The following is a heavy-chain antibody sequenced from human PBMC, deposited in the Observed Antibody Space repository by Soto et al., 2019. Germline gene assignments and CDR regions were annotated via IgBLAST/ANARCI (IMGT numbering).Heavy chain of an antibody. CDR3: ARDGTKFLEWLSNDGFDP. CDR1: GGSISRYY. V-gene: IGHV4-4*07. D-gene: IGHD3-3*01. CDR2: IYTSGST. Sequence: QVQLQESGPGLVKPSETLSLTCTVSGGSISRYYWSWIRQPAGKGLEWIGRIYTSGSTNYNPSLKSRVSMSVDTSKDQFSLKLSSVNAADTAVYYCARDGTKFLEWLSNDGFDPWGQGTLVTVSS. J-gene: IGHJ5*02.